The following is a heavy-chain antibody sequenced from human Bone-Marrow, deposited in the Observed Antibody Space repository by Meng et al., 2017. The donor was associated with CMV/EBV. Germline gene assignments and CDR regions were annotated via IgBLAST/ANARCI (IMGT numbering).Heavy chain of an antibody. CDR3: AKVAYELDYYYGMDV. D-gene: IGHD3-3*01. J-gene: IGHJ6*02. CDR2: IRYDGSNK. V-gene: IGHV3-30*02. CDR1: GFTFSSYG. Sequence: GEYLKISCAASGFTFSSYGMHWVRQAPGKGLEWVAFIRYDGSNKYYADSVKGRFTISRDNSKNTLYLQMNSLRAEDTAVYYCAKVAYELDYYYGMDVWGQGTTVTVSS.